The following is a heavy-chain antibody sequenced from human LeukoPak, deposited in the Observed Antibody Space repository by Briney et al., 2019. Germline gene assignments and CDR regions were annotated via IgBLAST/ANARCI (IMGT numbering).Heavy chain of an antibody. V-gene: IGHV3-23*01. Sequence: GGSLRLSCAASGFTFSSYAMSWVRQAPGKGLEWVSAISGSGDGTYYADSVKGRFTISRDNSKNTPYLQLNSLRAEDTAVYYCATTYYDVWSGHSTAFDIWGQGTMVTVSS. CDR3: ATTYYDVWSGHSTAFDI. CDR2: ISGSGDGT. CDR1: GFTFSSYA. D-gene: IGHD3-3*01. J-gene: IGHJ3*02.